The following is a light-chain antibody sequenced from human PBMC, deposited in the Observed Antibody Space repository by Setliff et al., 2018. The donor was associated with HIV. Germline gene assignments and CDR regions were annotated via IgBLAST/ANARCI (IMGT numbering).Light chain of an antibody. J-gene: IGLJ1*01. V-gene: IGLV2-14*01. CDR1: SSDIGGYNY. CDR2: EVN. CDR3: SSYTSGSTRV. Sequence: ALTQPASVSGPPGQSITISCTGTSSDIGGYNYVSWYQQHPARAPKLIIYEVNIRPSGVSNRFAGFKFGNTASLSISGLQAEDEADYYCSSYTSGSTRVFGAGTKVTVL.